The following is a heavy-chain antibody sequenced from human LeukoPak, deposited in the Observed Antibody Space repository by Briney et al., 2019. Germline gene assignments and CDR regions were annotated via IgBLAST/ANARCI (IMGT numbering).Heavy chain of an antibody. CDR3: AKDNRVSAGGSNRGYFDY. Sequence: GGSLRLSCAASGFTFSSYGMHWVRQAPGKGLEWVAVISYDGSNKYYADSVKGRFTISRDNSENTLYLQMNSLRAEDTAVYYCAKDNRVSAGGSNRGYFDYWGQGTLVTVSS. CDR2: ISYDGSNK. D-gene: IGHD1-26*01. V-gene: IGHV3-30*18. J-gene: IGHJ4*02. CDR1: GFTFSSYG.